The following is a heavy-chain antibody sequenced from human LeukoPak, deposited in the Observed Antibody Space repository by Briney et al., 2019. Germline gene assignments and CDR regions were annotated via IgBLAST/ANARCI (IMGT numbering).Heavy chain of an antibody. CDR3: ASAASLGAPHFDY. V-gene: IGHV1-69*05. D-gene: IGHD1-26*01. CDR1: GGTFSSYA. CDR2: IIPIFGTA. J-gene: IGHJ4*02. Sequence: GASVKVSCKASGGTFSSYAISWVRQAPGQGLEWMGGIIPIFGTANYAQKLQGRVTMTIDTSTSTAYMELRSLRSDDTAVYYCASAASLGAPHFDYWGQGTLVTVSS.